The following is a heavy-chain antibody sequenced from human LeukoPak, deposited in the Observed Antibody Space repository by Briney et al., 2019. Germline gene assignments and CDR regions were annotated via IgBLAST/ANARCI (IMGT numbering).Heavy chain of an antibody. J-gene: IGHJ6*02. V-gene: IGHV3-23*01. Sequence: GGSLRLSCAASGFTFSSYAMSWVRQAPGKGLEWVSAISGSGGSTYYADSVKGRFTISRDNPKNTLYLQMNSLRAEDTAVYYCAKGLGLLSYYGMDVWGQGTTVTVSS. CDR3: AKGLGLLSYYGMDV. CDR1: GFTFSSYA. D-gene: IGHD3-9*01. CDR2: ISGSGGST.